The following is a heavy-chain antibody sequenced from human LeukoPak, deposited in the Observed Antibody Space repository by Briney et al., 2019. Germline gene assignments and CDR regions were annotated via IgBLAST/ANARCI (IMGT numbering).Heavy chain of an antibody. CDR1: GGSMNNYY. V-gene: IGHV4-59*01. CDR3: ARGRGDSKGTSFDF. Sequence: SETLSLTCTVSGGSMNNYYWSWIWHSPGKGLEWVGYIYHTGSATYKPSLKSRVTLSLDTSKNQFSLRLNSVTAADTAVYYCARGRGDSKGTSFDFWGQGTLVTVSS. D-gene: IGHD3-22*01. CDR2: IYHTGSA. J-gene: IGHJ4*02.